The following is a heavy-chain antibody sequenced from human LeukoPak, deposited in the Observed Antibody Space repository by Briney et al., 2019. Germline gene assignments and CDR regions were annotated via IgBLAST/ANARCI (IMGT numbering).Heavy chain of an antibody. Sequence: PGGSLRLSCAASGFTFSSHWMHWVRQAPGKGLVWVSRINSDGSSTSYADSVKGRFTISRDNAKNTLYLQMNSLRADDTAVYYCARVVWSTWNWFDPWGQGTLVTVSS. CDR1: GFTFSSHW. D-gene: IGHD3-10*01. CDR2: INSDGSST. J-gene: IGHJ5*02. CDR3: ARVVWSTWNWFDP. V-gene: IGHV3-74*01.